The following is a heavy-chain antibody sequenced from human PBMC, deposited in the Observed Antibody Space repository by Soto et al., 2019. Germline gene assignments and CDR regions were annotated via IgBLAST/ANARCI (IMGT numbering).Heavy chain of an antibody. J-gene: IGHJ1*01. CDR1: GGSFSGYY. CDR2: INHSGST. D-gene: IGHD6-13*01. Sequence: QVQLQQWGAGLLKPSETLSLTCAVYGGSFSGYYWSWIRQPPGKGLEWIGEINHSGSTNYNPSLKSRVTISVDTSKNQFSLKLSSVTAAYTAVYYCARGRGSSPAGEYFQQWGQGNLVTVSS. CDR3: ARGRGSSPAGEYFQQ. V-gene: IGHV4-34*01.